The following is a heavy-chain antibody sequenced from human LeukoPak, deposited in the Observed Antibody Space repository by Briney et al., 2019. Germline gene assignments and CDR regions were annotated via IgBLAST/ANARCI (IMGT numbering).Heavy chain of an antibody. CDR1: GFTFSSYW. CDR3: AGERPTAAAGN. V-gene: IGHV3-7*01. D-gene: IGHD6-13*01. J-gene: IGHJ4*02. CDR2: IKQDGSEK. Sequence: GGSLRLSCAASGFTFSSYWVSWVRQAPGKGLEWVANIKQDGSEKYYVDSVKGRFTISRDNAKNSLYLQMNSLRAEDTAVYYCAGERPTAAAGNWGQGTLVTVSS.